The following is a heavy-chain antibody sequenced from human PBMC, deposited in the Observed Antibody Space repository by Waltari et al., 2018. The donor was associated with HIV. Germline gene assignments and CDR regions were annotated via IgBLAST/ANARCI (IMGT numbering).Heavy chain of an antibody. V-gene: IGHV3-48*01. D-gene: IGHD2-21*02. Sequence: EVQLVESGGGLVQPGGSLRLSCAASGFTFSTYSMNWVRQAPGKGLECVSHISGSRFTIYYADSVKGRFTISRDNAKNSLYLQMNSLRAEDTAVYYCARDRGVVTPNYGMDVWGQGTTVTVSS. J-gene: IGHJ6*02. CDR2: ISGSRFTI. CDR1: GFTFSTYS. CDR3: ARDRGVVTPNYGMDV.